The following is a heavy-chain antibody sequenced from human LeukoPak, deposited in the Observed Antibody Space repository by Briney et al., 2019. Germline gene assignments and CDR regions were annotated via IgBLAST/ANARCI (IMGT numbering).Heavy chain of an antibody. CDR2: ISGSGGST. Sequence: GRSLRLSCAASGFTFSSYAMSWVRQAPGKGLEWVSAISGSGGSTYYADSVKGRFTISRDNSKNTLYLQMNSLRAEDTAVYYCARDRRDKVVAATFDYWGQGTLVTVSS. D-gene: IGHD2-15*01. V-gene: IGHV3-23*01. CDR1: GFTFSSYA. CDR3: ARDRRDKVVAATFDY. J-gene: IGHJ4*02.